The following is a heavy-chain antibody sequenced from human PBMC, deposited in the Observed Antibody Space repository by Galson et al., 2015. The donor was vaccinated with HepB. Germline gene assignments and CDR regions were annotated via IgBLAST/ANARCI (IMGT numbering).Heavy chain of an antibody. D-gene: IGHD2-2*01. Sequence: PLRLSCAASGFIFSGSAIDWVRQASGKGPEWVGRIRSQANYYATFYVPSLKGRFTISRDDSKNMAYLHMRSLKTEDTAVYYCIRLGDLSGYSSRWGQGTLVTVSS. V-gene: IGHV3-73*01. CDR1: GFIFSGSA. CDR3: IRLGDLSGYSSR. CDR2: IRSQANYYAT. J-gene: IGHJ4*02.